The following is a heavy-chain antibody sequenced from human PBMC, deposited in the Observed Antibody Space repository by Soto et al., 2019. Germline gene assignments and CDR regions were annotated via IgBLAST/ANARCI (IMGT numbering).Heavy chain of an antibody. D-gene: IGHD2-21*01. CDR2: ILYDGSKE. CDR1: GFSFNTYV. V-gene: IGHV3-30*18. Sequence: GSLRLSCTDSGFSFNTYVMDWVRQAPGKGLEWVARILYDGSKEYYADPVKGRFTISRDNSKNTLYLQMDRLRVEDTAVYFCAKGLALMADHWGQGTPVTVSS. J-gene: IGHJ4*02. CDR3: AKGLALMADH.